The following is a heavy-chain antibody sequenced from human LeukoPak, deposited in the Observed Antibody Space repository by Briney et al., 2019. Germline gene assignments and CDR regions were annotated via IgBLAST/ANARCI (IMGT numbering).Heavy chain of an antibody. CDR1: GFTFSSYA. V-gene: IGHV3-23*01. Sequence: GGSLRLSCAASGFTFSSYAMSWARQAPGKGLEWVSAISGSGGSTYYADSVKGRFTISRDNSKNTLYLQMNSLRAEDTAVYYCAKDVRFLEWLLDYWGQGTLVTVSS. J-gene: IGHJ4*02. D-gene: IGHD3-3*01. CDR3: AKDVRFLEWLLDY. CDR2: ISGSGGST.